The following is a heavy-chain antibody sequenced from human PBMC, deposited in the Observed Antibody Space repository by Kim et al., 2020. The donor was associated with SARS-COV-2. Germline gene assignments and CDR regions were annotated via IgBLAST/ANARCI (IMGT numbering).Heavy chain of an antibody. V-gene: IGHV4-4*09. CDR3: ASGFVPFDI. Sequence: SPTYNPSLKSRVTISVDTSRDQFSPTLGSMTAAFTAVYYCASGFVPFDIWGQGTMVTVSS. J-gene: IGHJ3*02. CDR2: SP. D-gene: IGHD2-8*01.